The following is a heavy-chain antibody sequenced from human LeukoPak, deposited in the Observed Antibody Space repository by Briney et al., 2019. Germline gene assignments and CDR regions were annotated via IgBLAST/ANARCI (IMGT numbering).Heavy chain of an antibody. D-gene: IGHD6-19*01. CDR1: GFTFSSDA. J-gene: IGHJ6*02. Sequence: GGSLRLSCAASGFTFSSDAMSWVRQAPGKGLEWVSAISGSGGSTYYADSVKGGFTISRDNSKNTLYLQMNSLRAEDTAVYYCAKVGAVAGTPYYYGMDVWGQGATVTVSS. V-gene: IGHV3-23*01. CDR3: AKVGAVAGTPYYYGMDV. CDR2: ISGSGGST.